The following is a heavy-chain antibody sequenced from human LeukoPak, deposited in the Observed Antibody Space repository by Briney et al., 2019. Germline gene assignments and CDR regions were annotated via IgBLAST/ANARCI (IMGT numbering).Heavy chain of an antibody. CDR2: ISYDGSNK. D-gene: IGHD3-22*01. CDR1: GFTFSSYG. V-gene: IGHV3-30*18. CDR3: AKGQPYYYDSSGYPDY. Sequence: GGSLRLSCAASGFTFSSYGMHWVRQAPGKGLERVAVISYDGSNKYYADSVKGRFTISRDNSKNTLYLQMNSLRAEDTAVYYCAKGQPYYYDSSGYPDYWGQGTLVTVSS. J-gene: IGHJ4*02.